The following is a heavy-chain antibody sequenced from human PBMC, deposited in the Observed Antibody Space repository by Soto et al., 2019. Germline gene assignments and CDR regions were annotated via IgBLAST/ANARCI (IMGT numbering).Heavy chain of an antibody. J-gene: IGHJ6*02. CDR1: GFTFDDYA. CDR2: ISWNSGRI. D-gene: IGHD6-25*01. CDR3: AKDIKAGYDGMDV. Sequence: PGGSLRLSCAASGFTFDDYAMHWVRQAPGKGLEWVSGISWNSGRIEYADSVKGRFTISRDNAKNSLYLQMNSLRAEDTALYYCAKDIKAGYDGMDVWGQGTTVTVSS. V-gene: IGHV3-9*01.